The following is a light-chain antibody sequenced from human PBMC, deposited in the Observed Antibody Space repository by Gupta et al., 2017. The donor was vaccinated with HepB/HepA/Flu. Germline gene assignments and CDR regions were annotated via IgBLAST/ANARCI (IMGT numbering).Light chain of an antibody. CDR3: QHYSHRPPV. J-gene: IGKJ3*01. CDR1: QSLGIN. CDR2: YVS. Sequence: IVMTQSPATLSLSPGDRATLSCRASQSLGINLAWYQHKPGQAPRLLIYYVSTRATGIPARFSGSGSGTEFTLTINSLQSEDFAIYYCQHYSHRPPVFGPGTRVDLK. V-gene: IGKV3-15*01.